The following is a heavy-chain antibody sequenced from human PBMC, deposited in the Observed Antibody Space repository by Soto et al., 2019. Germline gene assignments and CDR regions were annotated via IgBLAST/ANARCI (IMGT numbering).Heavy chain of an antibody. CDR3: ARDFFAPRQFSSVYAILAY. CDR1: GGSISSGGYY. CDR2: INHSGST. Sequence: SETLSLTCTVSGGSISSGGYYWSWIRQHPGKGLEWIGYINHSGSTNYNPSLKSRVTISRDNSKNTLYLQMNSLRAEDTAVYYCARDFFAPRQFSSVYAILAYWGQGTLVTVSS. V-gene: IGHV4-31*03. D-gene: IGHD2-8*01. J-gene: IGHJ4*02.